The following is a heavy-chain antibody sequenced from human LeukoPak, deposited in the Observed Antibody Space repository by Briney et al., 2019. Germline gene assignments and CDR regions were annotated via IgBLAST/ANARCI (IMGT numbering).Heavy chain of an antibody. D-gene: IGHD3-3*01. Sequence: GGSLRLSCAASGFTFSSYSMNWVRQAPGKGLEWVSYISSSSSTIYYADSVKGRFTISRDNAKNSLYLQMNSLRAEDTAVYYCARVIRSGFCSYWGQGTLVTVSS. V-gene: IGHV3-48*01. J-gene: IGHJ4*02. CDR1: GFTFSSYS. CDR2: ISSSSSTI. CDR3: ARVIRSGFCSY.